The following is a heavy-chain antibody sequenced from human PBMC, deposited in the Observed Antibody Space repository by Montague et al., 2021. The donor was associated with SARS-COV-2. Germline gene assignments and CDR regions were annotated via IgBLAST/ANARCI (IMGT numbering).Heavy chain of an antibody. J-gene: IGHJ4*02. Sequence: SETLSLTCTVSGGSISSYYWSWIWQPQGKGLEWIGNIYYSGSTNYNPTPKRRVTITVDTSKNQFSLKLSSVTAADTAVYFCSRVCPRWLQFDRYFDFWGRGTLVTVSS. CDR1: GGSISSYY. CDR2: IYYSGST. CDR3: SRVCPRWLQFDRYFDF. V-gene: IGHV4-59*01. D-gene: IGHD5-24*01.